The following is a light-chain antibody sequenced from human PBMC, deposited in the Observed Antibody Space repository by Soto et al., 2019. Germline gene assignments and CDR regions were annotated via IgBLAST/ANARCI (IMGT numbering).Light chain of an antibody. CDR1: SSDVGGYNF. Sequence: QSALTQPASVSGSPGQSITISCAGTSSDVGGYNFVSWYQHHPGKVPKLMIYDVSNRPSGVSNRFSGSKSGNTASLTISGLQAEDEADYYCSSYTRSSPLVFGGGTQLTVL. V-gene: IGLV2-14*03. CDR2: DVS. CDR3: SSYTRSSPLV. J-gene: IGLJ2*01.